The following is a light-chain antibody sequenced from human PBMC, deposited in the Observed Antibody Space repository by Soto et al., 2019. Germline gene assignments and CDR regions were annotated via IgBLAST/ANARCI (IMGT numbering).Light chain of an antibody. Sequence: QSVLTPPPSVSGAPGQRVTMSCTGSSSNIGAGYDVHWYQQLPGTAPKLLISGNTNRPSGVPDRFSGSKSGTSASLAITGLQAEDEADYYCQSYDSSLSGYVFGTGTKLTVL. CDR2: GNT. CDR1: SSNIGAGYD. CDR3: QSYDSSLSGYV. J-gene: IGLJ1*01. V-gene: IGLV1-40*01.